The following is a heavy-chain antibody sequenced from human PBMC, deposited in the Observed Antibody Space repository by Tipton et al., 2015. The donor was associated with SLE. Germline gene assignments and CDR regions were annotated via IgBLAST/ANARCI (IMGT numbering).Heavy chain of an antibody. Sequence: TLSLTCTVSGGSINNYYWSWIRQSPGKGLEWIGFVYDTGNTKYNPSLKSRATISVDTSKNQFSLKLTSVTAADTAVYYCARDPRILLYLGYFEYWGPGTLVTVSS. J-gene: IGHJ4*02. D-gene: IGHD2/OR15-2a*01. CDR1: GGSINNYY. CDR3: ARDPRILLYLGYFEY. CDR2: VYDTGNT. V-gene: IGHV4-59*01.